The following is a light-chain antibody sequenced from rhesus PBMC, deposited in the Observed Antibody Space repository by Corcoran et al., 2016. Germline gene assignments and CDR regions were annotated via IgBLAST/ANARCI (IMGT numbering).Light chain of an antibody. Sequence: DIQMSQSPSSLSASVGDRVTITCRASQGISSYLNWYQQKPGKAPKLLIYYANSLASGVPSRFSGSGSGTECTLTISSLQPEDFATYYCQQGNSNPYSFGQGTKVEIK. J-gene: IGKJ2*01. V-gene: IGKV1-32*02. CDR2: YAN. CDR1: QGISSY. CDR3: QQGNSNPYS.